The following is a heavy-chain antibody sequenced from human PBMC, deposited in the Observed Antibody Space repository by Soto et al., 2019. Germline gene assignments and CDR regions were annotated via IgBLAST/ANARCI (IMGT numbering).Heavy chain of an antibody. D-gene: IGHD3-10*01. J-gene: IGHJ3*02. CDR1: GYTFTGYY. CDR3: ARVITMVRDGAFDI. CDR2: INPNSGGT. Sequence: ASVKVSCKASGYTFTGYYMHWVRQAPGQGLEWMGWINPNSGGTNYAQKFQGWVTMTRDTSISTAYMELSRLRSDDTAVYYCARVITMVRDGAFDIWGQGTMVTVS. V-gene: IGHV1-2*04.